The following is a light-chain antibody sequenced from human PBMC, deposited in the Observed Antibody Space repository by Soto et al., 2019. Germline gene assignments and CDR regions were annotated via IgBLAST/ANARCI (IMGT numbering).Light chain of an antibody. CDR2: EVT. V-gene: IGLV2-14*01. CDR1: SSDVGLYDF. J-gene: IGLJ1*01. Sequence: ALTQPASVSGSPGQSITISCTGASSDVGLYDFVSWYQQHPGKAPKLLVYEVTYRPSGVSSRFSGSKSGNTASLTISGLQAEDEADYYCNSYTRFSTYVFGTGTKVTVL. CDR3: NSYTRFSTYV.